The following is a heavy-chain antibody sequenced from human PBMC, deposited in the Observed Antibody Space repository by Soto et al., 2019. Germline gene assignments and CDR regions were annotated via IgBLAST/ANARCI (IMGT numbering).Heavy chain of an antibody. CDR3: ARGGHVVVVTAAFDY. J-gene: IGHJ4*02. CDR1: GNTFTNYY. Sequence: QVQLMQSGAEVKKPGASVKVSCKASGNTFTNYYIHWVRQAPGQGLEWMGTVNPSGGHTTYSQSFLGRVTMTRDTSTSTLYMELTSLTSDDTAVYYCARGGHVVVVTAAFDYWGQGTLVTVSS. V-gene: IGHV1-46*01. CDR2: VNPSGGHT. D-gene: IGHD2-21*02.